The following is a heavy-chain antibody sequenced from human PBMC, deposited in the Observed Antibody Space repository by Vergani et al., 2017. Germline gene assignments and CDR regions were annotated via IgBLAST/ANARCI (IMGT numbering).Heavy chain of an antibody. CDR2: IYPGDSDL. CDR1: GYTFTSYW. J-gene: IGHJ3*01. Sequence: EVQLVQSGAEVKKPGESLKISCKGSGYTFTSYWIGWVRQMPGKGLEWMGIIYPGDSDLRYSPSFQGQVTISADKSISTAYVQWSSLKASDTAIYYCARAAICGGDCYPGPNAFDVWGQGTMITVSS. CDR3: ARAAICGGDCYPGPNAFDV. D-gene: IGHD2-21*02. V-gene: IGHV5-51*01.